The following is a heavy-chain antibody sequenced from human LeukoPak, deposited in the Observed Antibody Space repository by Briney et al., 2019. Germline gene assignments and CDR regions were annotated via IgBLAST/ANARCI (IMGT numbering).Heavy chain of an antibody. J-gene: IGHJ5*02. CDR2: IYYSGST. V-gene: IGHV4-39*01. D-gene: IGHD3-10*01. CDR3: ARHRRLWFGEFENWFDP. Sequence: PSETLSLTCTVSGGSISSSSYYWGWIRQPPGKGLEWIGSIYYSGSTYYNPSLKSRVTISVDTSKNQFSLKLSSVTAADTAVYYCARHRRLWFGEFENWFDPWGQGTLVTVSS. CDR1: GGSISSSSYY.